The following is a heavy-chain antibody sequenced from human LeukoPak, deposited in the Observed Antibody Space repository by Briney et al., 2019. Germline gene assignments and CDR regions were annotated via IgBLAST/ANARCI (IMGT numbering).Heavy chain of an antibody. V-gene: IGHV4-59*08. J-gene: IGHJ4*02. CDR1: GGSISSDY. CDR2: IYYSGST. D-gene: IGHD5-18*01. Sequence: SETLSLTCTVSGGSISSDYWSWIRQPPGKGLEWIGYIYYSGSTNYNPSLKSRVTISVDTSKNQFSLKLSSVTAADTAVYYCARQSLRNTAMVFGYWGQGTLVTVSS. CDR3: ARQSLRNTAMVFGY.